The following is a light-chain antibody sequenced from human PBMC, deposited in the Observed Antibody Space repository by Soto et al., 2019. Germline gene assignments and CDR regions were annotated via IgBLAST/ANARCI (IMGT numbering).Light chain of an antibody. CDR3: QAWDSSTVV. CDR1: KLGDKY. CDR2: QDS. J-gene: IGLJ2*01. Sequence: SYELTQPPSVSVSPGQTASITCSGDKLGDKYACWYQQKPGQSPVLVIYQDSKRPSGIPERFSGSNSGNMATLTISGTQAMDEADYYCQAWDSSTVVFGGGTKLTVL. V-gene: IGLV3-1*01.